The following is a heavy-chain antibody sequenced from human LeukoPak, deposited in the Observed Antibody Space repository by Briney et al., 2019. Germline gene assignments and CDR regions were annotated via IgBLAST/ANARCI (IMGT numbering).Heavy chain of an antibody. V-gene: IGHV4-59*01. J-gene: IGHJ4*02. Sequence: PSETLSLTCTVSGGSISSYYWSWIRQPPGKGLEWIGYIYYSGSTNYNPSLKSRVTISVDTSKNQFSLKLSSVTAADTAVYYCATSSGYLLGLFDYWGQGTLVTVSS. CDR2: IYYSGST. CDR3: ATSSGYLLGLFDY. D-gene: IGHD3-22*01. CDR1: GGSISSYY.